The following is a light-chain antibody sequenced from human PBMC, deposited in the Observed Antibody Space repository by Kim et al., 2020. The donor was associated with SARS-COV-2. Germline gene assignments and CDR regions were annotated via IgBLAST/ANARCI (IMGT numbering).Light chain of an antibody. J-gene: IGKJ1*01. CDR3: QKYDSVPCT. V-gene: IGKV1-27*01. Sequence: GDKVTITCRESPDIRYHLAWYQQRPGKVPKLLIYAASALHSGIPSRFGGSVSGTAFTLTITSLQPVDVTTYYCQKYDSVPCTFGPETTM. CDR2: AAS. CDR1: PDIRYH.